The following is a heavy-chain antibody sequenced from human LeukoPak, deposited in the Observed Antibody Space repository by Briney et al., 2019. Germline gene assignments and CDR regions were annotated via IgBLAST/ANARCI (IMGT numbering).Heavy chain of an antibody. V-gene: IGHV1-18*01. CDR1: GYTFTSYG. CDR3: ARDLCSSTSCYGAPQINWFDP. CDR2: ISAYNGNT. Sequence: GASVKVSCKASGYTFTSYGISWVRQAPGQGLEWMGWISAYNGNTNYAQKLQGRVTMTTDTSTSTAYMELRSLRSDDTAVYYCARDLCSSTSCYGAPQINWFDPWGQGTLVTVSS. D-gene: IGHD2-2*01. J-gene: IGHJ5*02.